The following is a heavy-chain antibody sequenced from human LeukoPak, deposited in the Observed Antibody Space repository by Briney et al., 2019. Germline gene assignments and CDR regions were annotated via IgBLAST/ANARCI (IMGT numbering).Heavy chain of an antibody. CDR3: VARNGDYSYMDV. V-gene: IGHV4-39*01. J-gene: IGHJ6*03. Sequence: SETLSLTCTVSGGSIINRSYYWDWVRQPPGKGLEWIGSIYYSGTTYYNPSLKSRVTISVDASKNQFSLKLSSVTAADTAVYYCVARNGDYSYMDVWGKGTTVTVSS. CDR2: IYYSGTT. D-gene: IGHD1-1*01. CDR1: GGSIINRSYY.